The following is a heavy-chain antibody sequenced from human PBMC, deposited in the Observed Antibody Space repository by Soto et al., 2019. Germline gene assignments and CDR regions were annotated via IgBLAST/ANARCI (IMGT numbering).Heavy chain of an antibody. D-gene: IGHD2-15*01. Sequence: GGSLRLSCAASGFTFSDHYMNWVRQAPGKGLEWVGRIRNKANSYTTEYAASVKGRFTISRDDSKNSLYLQMNSLKTEDTAVYYCARDRYCGGGSCYVSWYFDLWGRGTLVTVSS. CDR3: ARDRYCGGGSCYVSWYFDL. CDR2: IRNKANSYTT. V-gene: IGHV3-72*01. CDR1: GFTFSDHY. J-gene: IGHJ2*01.